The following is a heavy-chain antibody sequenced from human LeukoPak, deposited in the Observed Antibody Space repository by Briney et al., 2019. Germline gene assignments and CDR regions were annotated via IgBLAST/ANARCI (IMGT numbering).Heavy chain of an antibody. V-gene: IGHV1-18*01. J-gene: IGHJ3*02. CDR3: ARLWWLHAFDI. Sequence: GASVKVSCKASGGTFSSYAISWVRQAPGQGLEWMGWISAYNGNTNYAQKLQGRVTMTTDTSTSTAYMELRSLRSDDTAVYYCARLWWLHAFDIWGQGAMVTVSS. CDR2: ISAYNGNT. CDR1: GGTFSSYA. D-gene: IGHD2-15*01.